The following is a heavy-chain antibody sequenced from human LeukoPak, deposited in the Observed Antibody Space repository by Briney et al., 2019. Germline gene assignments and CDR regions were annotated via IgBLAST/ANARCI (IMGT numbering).Heavy chain of an antibody. CDR3: AKDMKDYYDSSGYPDAFDI. CDR2: ISWNSGSI. D-gene: IGHD3-22*01. Sequence: GGSLRLSCAASGLTFDNYPMTWVRQAPGKGLEWVSGISWNSGSIGYADSVKGRFTISRDNAKNSLYLQMNSLRAEDTALYYCAKDMKDYYDSSGYPDAFDIWGQGTMVTVSS. CDR1: GLTFDNYP. V-gene: IGHV3-9*01. J-gene: IGHJ3*02.